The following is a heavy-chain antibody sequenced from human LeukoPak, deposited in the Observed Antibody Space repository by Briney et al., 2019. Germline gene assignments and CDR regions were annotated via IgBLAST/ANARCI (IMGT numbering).Heavy chain of an antibody. Sequence: GASVKVSCKASGYTFASYGISWVRQAPGQGLEWMGWISAYNGNTNYAQKLQGRVTMTTDTSTSTAYMELRSLRSEDTAVYYCARVRTVAGTFYFDYWGQGTLVTVSS. CDR2: ISAYNGNT. J-gene: IGHJ4*02. D-gene: IGHD6-19*01. CDR1: GYTFASYG. V-gene: IGHV1-18*01. CDR3: ARVRTVAGTFYFDY.